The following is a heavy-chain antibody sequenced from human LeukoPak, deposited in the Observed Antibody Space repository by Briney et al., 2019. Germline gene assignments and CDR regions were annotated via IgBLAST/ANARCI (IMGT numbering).Heavy chain of an antibody. V-gene: IGHV4-59*08. CDR2: IYSSGDS. D-gene: IGHD1/OR15-1a*01. J-gene: IGHJ3*02. CDR3: ARQPSGTAAFDI. Sequence: SETLSLTCAVSGGSINSYYWSWIRQPPGQGLQWIAYIYSSGDSNYNPSFKSRVTISVDTSKNQFSLELTSVAAADTAIYYCARQPSGTAAFDIWGQGTMVIVSS. CDR1: GGSINSYY.